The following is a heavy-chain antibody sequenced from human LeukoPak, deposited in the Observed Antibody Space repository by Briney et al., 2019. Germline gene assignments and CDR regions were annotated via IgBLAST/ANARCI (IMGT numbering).Heavy chain of an antibody. CDR1: GGSISSYY. Sequence: PSETLSLTCTVSGGSISSYYWSWIRQPPGKGLEWIGYIYYSGSTNYNPSLKSRVTISVDTSKNQFSLKLSSVTAADTAVYYCARLYSSSLGRVLDYWGQGTLVTVSS. CDR3: ARLYSSSLGRVLDY. J-gene: IGHJ4*02. V-gene: IGHV4-59*01. CDR2: IYYSGST. D-gene: IGHD6-13*01.